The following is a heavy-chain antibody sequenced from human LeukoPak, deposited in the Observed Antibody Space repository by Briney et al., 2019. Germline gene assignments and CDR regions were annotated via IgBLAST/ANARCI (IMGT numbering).Heavy chain of an antibody. CDR1: GFTFSSYW. CDR3: AREMYYSRSDYYYMDV. V-gene: IGHV3-7*01. D-gene: IGHD3-10*01. Sequence: GGSLRLSCAASGFTFSSYWMSWVRQAPGKGLEWVANIKQDGSEKYYVDSVKGQFTISRDNAKNSVYLQMNSLRAEDTAVYYCAREMYYSRSDYYYMDVWGKGTTVTVSS. J-gene: IGHJ6*03. CDR2: IKQDGSEK.